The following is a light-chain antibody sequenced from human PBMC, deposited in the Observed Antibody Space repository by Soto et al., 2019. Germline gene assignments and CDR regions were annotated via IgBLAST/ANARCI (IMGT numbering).Light chain of an antibody. CDR3: QQFGSSLPIT. CDR1: QSVSSSY. V-gene: IGKV3-20*01. Sequence: EIVLTQSPGTESLSPGERATLSCRASQSVSSSYLAWYQQKPGQAPRLLIYGARSRATGIPDRFSGSGSGTDFTLTISRLEPEDFAVYYCQQFGSSLPITFGQGTRLEIK. J-gene: IGKJ5*01. CDR2: GAR.